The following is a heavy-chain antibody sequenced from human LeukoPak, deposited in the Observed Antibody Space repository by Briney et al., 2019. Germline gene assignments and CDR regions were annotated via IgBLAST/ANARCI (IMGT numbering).Heavy chain of an antibody. J-gene: IGHJ6*04. CDR3: ARDYLSGADV. CDR1: GFTFSSYS. CDR2: ISSSSSTI. V-gene: IGHV3-48*01. Sequence: PGWSLRLSCAASGFTFSSYSMNWVRQAPGKGLEWVSYISSSSSTIYYADSVKGRFTIPRDNAKNSLYLQMNSLRAEDTAVYYCARDYLSGADVWGKGTTVTVSS. D-gene: IGHD6-19*01.